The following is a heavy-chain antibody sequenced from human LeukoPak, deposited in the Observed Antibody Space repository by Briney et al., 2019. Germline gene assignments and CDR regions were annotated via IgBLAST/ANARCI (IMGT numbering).Heavy chain of an antibody. CDR1: GFTFSSYS. D-gene: IGHD5-18*01. CDR3: ARDGGYSYGYPLDY. V-gene: IGHV3-21*01. J-gene: IGHJ4*02. CDR2: ISSSSSYI. Sequence: GGSLRLSCAASGFTFSSYSMNWVRQAPGKGLEWVSSISSSSSYIYYADSVKGRFTISRDNAKNSLYLQMNSLRAEDTAVYYCARDGGYSYGYPLDYWGQGTLVAVSS.